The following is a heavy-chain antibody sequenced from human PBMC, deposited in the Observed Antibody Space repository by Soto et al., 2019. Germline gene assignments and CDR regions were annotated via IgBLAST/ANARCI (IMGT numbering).Heavy chain of an antibody. CDR1: GGTFSSYA. J-gene: IGHJ5*02. V-gene: IGHV1-69*06. CDR2: IIPIFGTA. D-gene: IGHD6-13*01. CDR3: ATLPWMIAAADCFDP. Sequence: SVKVSCKASGGTFSSYAISWVRQAPGQGLEWMGGIIPIFGTANYAQKFQGRVTITADKSTSTAYMELSSLRSEDTAVYYCATLPWMIAAADCFDPWGQGTLVTVSS.